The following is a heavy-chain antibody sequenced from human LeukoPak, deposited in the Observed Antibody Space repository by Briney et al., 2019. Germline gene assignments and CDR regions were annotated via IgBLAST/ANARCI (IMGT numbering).Heavy chain of an antibody. V-gene: IGHV3-30-3*01. CDR1: GFTFRSHA. Sequence: GGSLRLSCAASGFTFRSHAIHWVRQAPGKGLEWVAFISYDGNIKYYADSVRGRFSISRDNSKNMLYLEMNSLRAEDTAVYYCARDLSGGYTCDYWGQGTLVTVSS. D-gene: IGHD1-26*01. CDR2: ISYDGNIK. J-gene: IGHJ4*02. CDR3: ARDLSGGYTCDY.